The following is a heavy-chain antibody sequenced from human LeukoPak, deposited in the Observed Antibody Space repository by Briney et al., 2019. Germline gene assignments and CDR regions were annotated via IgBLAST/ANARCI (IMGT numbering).Heavy chain of an antibody. V-gene: IGHV4-59*01. J-gene: IGHJ4*02. CDR3: ARDGCGSSSCLDY. CDR1: GGSINSYY. D-gene: IGHD6-6*01. CDR2: ISYSGST. Sequence: SETLSLTCTVSGGSINSYYWSWIRQPPGKGLEWIGYISYSGSTNYDPSLKSRVTISVDTSKNQFSLKLSPVTAADTAVYYCARDGCGSSSCLDYWGQGTLVTVSS.